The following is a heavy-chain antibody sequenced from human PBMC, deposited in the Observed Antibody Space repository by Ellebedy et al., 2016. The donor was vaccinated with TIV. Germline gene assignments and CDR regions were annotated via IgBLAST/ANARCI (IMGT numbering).Heavy chain of an antibody. CDR1: GFTFSRFW. V-gene: IGHV3-74*01. J-gene: IGHJ4*02. Sequence: PGGSLRLSCAASGFTFSRFWMHWVRQAPEKGLVWVSRINGDGSSTDYADSVKGRSTIARDNSTNTLYLDMSSLRAEDTAVYYCVRTGRVVTADDYWGQGTLVSVSS. CDR3: VRTGRVVTADDY. D-gene: IGHD2-21*02. CDR2: INGDGSST.